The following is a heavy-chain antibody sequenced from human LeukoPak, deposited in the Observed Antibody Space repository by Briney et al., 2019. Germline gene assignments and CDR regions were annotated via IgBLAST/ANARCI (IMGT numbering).Heavy chain of an antibody. CDR1: GFTFSDYY. D-gene: IGHD1-26*01. CDR2: ISSSGSTI. J-gene: IGHJ6*02. CDR3: ARAVAAGNYYGMDV. Sequence: GGSLRLSCAASGFTFSDYYMSWIRQAPGKGLEWASYISSSGSTIYYADSVKGRFTISRDNAKNSLYLQMNSLRAEDTAVYYCARAVAAGNYYGMDVWGQGTTVTVSS. V-gene: IGHV3-11*01.